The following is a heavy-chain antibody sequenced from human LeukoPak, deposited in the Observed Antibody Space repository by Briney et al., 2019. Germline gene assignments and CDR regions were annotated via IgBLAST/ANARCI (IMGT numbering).Heavy chain of an antibody. D-gene: IGHD2-15*01. V-gene: IGHV3-30*04. J-gene: IGHJ6*03. CDR1: GFTFSSYA. Sequence: PGGSLRLSCAASGFTFSSYAMHWVRQAPGKGLEWVAVISYDGSNKYYADPVKGRFTISRDNSKNTLYLQMNSLRAEDTAVYYCARDGLYCSGGSCYYYYMDVWGKGTTVTVSS. CDR3: ARDGLYCSGGSCYYYYMDV. CDR2: ISYDGSNK.